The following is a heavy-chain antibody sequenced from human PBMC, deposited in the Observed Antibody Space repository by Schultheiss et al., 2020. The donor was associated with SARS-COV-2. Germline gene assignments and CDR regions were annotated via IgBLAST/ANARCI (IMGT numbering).Heavy chain of an antibody. CDR1: GGSFSGYY. CDR3: ASQENRLVYDAFDI. V-gene: IGHV4-59*08. CDR2: IYYSGTT. D-gene: IGHD6-19*01. J-gene: IGHJ3*02. Sequence: SETLSLTCAVYGGSFSGYYWSWIRQPPGKGLEWIGYIYYSGTTNYSPSLKSRVNISVDTSKNQFSLKLSSVTAADTAVYYCASQENRLVYDAFDIWGQGTMVTVSS.